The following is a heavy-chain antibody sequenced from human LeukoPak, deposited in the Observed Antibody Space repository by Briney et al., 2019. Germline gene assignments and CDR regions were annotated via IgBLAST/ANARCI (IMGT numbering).Heavy chain of an antibody. Sequence: GGSLRLSCAASGFTFSSYAMSWVRQAPGKGLEWVAVISYDGTNKYYADSVKGRFIISRDNSKNTLYLQMNSPRAEDTAVYFCAKGNLFRDFDYWGQGTLVTVSS. D-gene: IGHD2-21*01. CDR2: ISYDGTNK. CDR1: GFTFSSYA. CDR3: AKGNLFRDFDY. J-gene: IGHJ4*02. V-gene: IGHV3-30*18.